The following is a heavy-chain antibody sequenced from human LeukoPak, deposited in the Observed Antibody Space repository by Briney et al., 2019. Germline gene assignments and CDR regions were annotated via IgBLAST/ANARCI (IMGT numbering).Heavy chain of an antibody. CDR3: ARSFSYASGSLNYYFDY. CDR1: GGSISSSSYY. J-gene: IGHJ4*02. D-gene: IGHD3-10*01. V-gene: IGHV4-39*07. Sequence: PSETLSLTCTVSGGSISSSSYYWGWIRQPPGKGLEWIGSIYYSGSTYYNPSLKSRVTISVDTSKNQFSLKLSSVTAADTAVYYCARSFSYASGSLNYYFDYWAQGTLVIISS. CDR2: IYYSGST.